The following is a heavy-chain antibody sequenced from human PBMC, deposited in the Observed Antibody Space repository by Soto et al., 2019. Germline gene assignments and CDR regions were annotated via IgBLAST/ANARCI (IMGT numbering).Heavy chain of an antibody. CDR3: ARGSMVRGLIKPYYYYYMDV. CDR2: IIPILGIA. V-gene: IGHV1-69*02. D-gene: IGHD3-10*01. CDR1: GGTFSSYT. J-gene: IGHJ6*03. Sequence: QVQLVQSGAEVKKPGSSVKVSCEASGGTFSSYTISWVRQAPGQGLEWTGRIIPILGIANYAQKFQGRVTITADKSTSTAYMELSSLISEYTAVYYCARGSMVRGLIKPYYYYYMDVWGKGTTVTVSS.